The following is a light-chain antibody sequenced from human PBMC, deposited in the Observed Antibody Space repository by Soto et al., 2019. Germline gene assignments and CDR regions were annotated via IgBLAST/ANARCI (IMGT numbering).Light chain of an antibody. Sequence: DIVFTQSACTVSLSPGERAILSCRASQTVNNNYLAWCQQKPGQAPRLLIFDASNRATGIPARFSGSGSGTDFTLTISSLEPEDFAVYYCQQRNNWRDTFGQGTRLEIK. V-gene: IGKV3-11*01. CDR2: DAS. CDR1: QTVNNNY. J-gene: IGKJ5*01. CDR3: QQRNNWRDT.